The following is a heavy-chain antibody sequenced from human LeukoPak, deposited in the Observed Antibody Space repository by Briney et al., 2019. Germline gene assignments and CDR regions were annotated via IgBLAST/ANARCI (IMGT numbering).Heavy chain of an antibody. CDR3: AKWGDYDVLTGYYVSDY. Sequence: PGGSLRLSCAASGFTVSSNYMSWVRQAPGKGLEWVSVIYSGGSTYYADSAKGRFTISRDNSKNTLYLQMNSLRAEDTAVYYCAKWGDYDVLTGYYVSDYWGQGTLVTVSS. V-gene: IGHV3-53*01. CDR1: GFTVSSNY. CDR2: IYSGGST. J-gene: IGHJ4*02. D-gene: IGHD3-9*01.